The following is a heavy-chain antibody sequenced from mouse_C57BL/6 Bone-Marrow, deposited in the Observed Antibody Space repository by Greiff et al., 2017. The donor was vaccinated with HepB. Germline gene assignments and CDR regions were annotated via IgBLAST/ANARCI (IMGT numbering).Heavy chain of an antibody. CDR3: AKGITTVVASMDY. Sequence: QVQLQQPGAELVKPGASVKLSCKASGYTFTSYWMQWVKQRPGQGLEWIGEIDPSDSYTNYNQKFKGKATLTVDTSSSTAYMQLSSLTSEDSAVYYCAKGITTVVASMDYWGHGTSVTVSS. CDR2: IDPSDSYT. D-gene: IGHD1-1*01. J-gene: IGHJ4*01. CDR1: GYTFTSYW. V-gene: IGHV1-50*01.